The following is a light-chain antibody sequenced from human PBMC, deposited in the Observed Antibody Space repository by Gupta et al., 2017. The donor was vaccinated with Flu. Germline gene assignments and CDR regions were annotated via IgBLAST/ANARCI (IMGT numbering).Light chain of an antibody. CDR1: SSNIGGRT. V-gene: IGLV1-44*01. Sequence: QSVLTQPPSASGTPGQRVTISCPGSSSNIGGRTVNWYQQLPGSAPKVLIYSHDQRPSGVPDRFSASKSGTSTSLTISGLQFEDEADYYCATWDDSLDGWVFGGGTKLTVL. J-gene: IGLJ3*02. CDR2: SHD. CDR3: ATWDDSLDGWV.